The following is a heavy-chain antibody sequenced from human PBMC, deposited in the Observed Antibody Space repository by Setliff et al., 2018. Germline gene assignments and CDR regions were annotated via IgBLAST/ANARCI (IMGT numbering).Heavy chain of an antibody. CDR3: ARAPFSSGWYGGWEYYFDY. V-gene: IGHV3-21*01. CDR2: ISGTSTYI. D-gene: IGHD6-19*01. CDR1: RFTFSSYY. Sequence: PGGSLRLSCVASRFTFSSYYMNWVRQAPGKGLEWVSSISGTSTYIYYADSVKGRFTISRDNARNSLYLQMNSLRAEDTAVYYCARAPFSSGWYGGWEYYFDYWGQGTQVTVSS. J-gene: IGHJ4*02.